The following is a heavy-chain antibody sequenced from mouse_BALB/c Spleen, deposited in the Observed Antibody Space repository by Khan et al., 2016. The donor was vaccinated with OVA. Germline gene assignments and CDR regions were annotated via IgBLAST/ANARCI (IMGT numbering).Heavy chain of an antibody. CDR2: IAPANGNI. Sequence: MQLEESGAELVKPGASVRLSCTASGFNIKDTYIHWMKQRPEQGLEWIGRIAPANGNIKYGAKFQDKATITSDTSSNTSYLQLSSLTSEDTAVYYCAHPSCDPRYFEFWGPGTTVTVSS. CDR1: GFNIKDTY. J-gene: IGHJ1*01. CDR3: AHPSCDPRYFEF. V-gene: IGHV14-3*02. D-gene: IGHD2-13*01.